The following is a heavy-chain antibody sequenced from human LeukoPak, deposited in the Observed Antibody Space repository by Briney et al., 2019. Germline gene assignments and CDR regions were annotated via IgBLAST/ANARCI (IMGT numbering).Heavy chain of an antibody. CDR3: ARVYGSYPHYYYFYGMDV. D-gene: IGHD1-26*01. Sequence: SVKVSCKASGGTFSSYAISWVRQAAGQWLELMGGIIPIFGTANYAQKFQGRVTITADESTSTAYMELSSLRSEDTAVYYCARVYGSYPHYYYFYGMDVWGQGTTVTVSS. CDR2: IIPIFGTA. V-gene: IGHV1-69*13. J-gene: IGHJ6*02. CDR1: GGTFSSYA.